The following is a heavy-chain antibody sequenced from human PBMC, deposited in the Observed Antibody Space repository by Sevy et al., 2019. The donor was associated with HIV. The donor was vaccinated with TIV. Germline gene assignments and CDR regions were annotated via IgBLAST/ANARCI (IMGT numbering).Heavy chain of an antibody. J-gene: IGHJ4*02. CDR1: GIPFSGFS. CDR3: ARHVCSGGGCYYDY. V-gene: IGHV3-21*01. Sequence: GGFLRLSCAASGIPFSGFSMNWVRQAPGKGLEWISSISSQDSYIYYADSLKGRFTISRDNAKNSMYLQMNSLRAEDTAVYYCARHVCSGGGCYYDYWGQGTLVTVSS. D-gene: IGHD2-15*01. CDR2: ISSQDSYI.